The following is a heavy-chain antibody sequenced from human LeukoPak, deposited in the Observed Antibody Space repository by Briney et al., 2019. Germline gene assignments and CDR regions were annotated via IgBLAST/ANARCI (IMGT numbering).Heavy chain of an antibody. V-gene: IGHV3-11*01. J-gene: IGHJ5*02. D-gene: IGHD1-26*01. CDR1: GFTFSDYY. Sequence: GGSLRLSCAASGFTFSDYYMSWIRHAPGKGLEWVSYISSSGSTVYYADSVKGRFTISRDNAKNSLYLQMDSLRAEDTAVYYCARDGGSYWFDPWGQGTLVTVSS. CDR3: ARDGGSYWFDP. CDR2: ISSSGSTV.